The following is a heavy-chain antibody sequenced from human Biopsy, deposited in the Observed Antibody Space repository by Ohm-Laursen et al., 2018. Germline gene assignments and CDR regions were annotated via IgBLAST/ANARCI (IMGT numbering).Heavy chain of an antibody. J-gene: IGHJ6*02. D-gene: IGHD4-11*01. V-gene: IGHV4-59*02. Sequence: GTLSLTCPVSGDSVTKYYWSWIRQPPGKGLEWIGHIYYSVRTNYNPSLQSRVSISVDTSRNQVSLTLSSVTAADTAVYYCARDSGILNYGNFKYYHYYGMDVWGQGTKVTVSS. CDR3: ARDSGILNYGNFKYYHYYGMDV. CDR2: IYYSVRT. CDR1: GDSVTKYY.